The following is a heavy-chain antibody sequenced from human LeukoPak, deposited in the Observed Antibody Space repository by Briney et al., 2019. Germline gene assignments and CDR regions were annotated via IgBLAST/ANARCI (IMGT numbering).Heavy chain of an antibody. CDR1: RGSVNSGSYY. V-gene: IGHV4-61*01. CDR3: ARSYGSRSYYPFDP. D-gene: IGHD3-10*01. CDR2: ISYNGAS. Sequence: SETLSLTCTVSRGSVNSGSYYWSWIRQPPGKGLEWIGYISYNGASNYNPSLKSRVTMSVDTSKNQFSLKLSSVIAADTAVYYFARSYGSRSYYPFDPWGQGTLVTVSS. J-gene: IGHJ5*02.